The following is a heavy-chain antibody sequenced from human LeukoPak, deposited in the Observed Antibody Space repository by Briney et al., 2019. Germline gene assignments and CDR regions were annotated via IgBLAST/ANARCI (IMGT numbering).Heavy chain of an antibody. J-gene: IGHJ6*02. CDR3: ARAPHYYDSSGYSYVGYYYYYGMDV. Sequence: SETLSLTCTVSGGSISSYYWSWIRQPPGKGLEWIGYIYYSGSTNYNPSLKGRVTISVDTSKNQFSLKPSSVTAADTAVYYCARAPHYYDSSGYSYVGYYYYYGMDVWGQGTTVTVSS. CDR1: GGSISSYY. D-gene: IGHD3-22*01. CDR2: IYYSGST. V-gene: IGHV4-59*01.